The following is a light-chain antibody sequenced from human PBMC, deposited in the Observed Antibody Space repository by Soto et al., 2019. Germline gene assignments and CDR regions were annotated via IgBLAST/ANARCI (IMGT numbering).Light chain of an antibody. CDR3: QHYDSSPVA. Sequence: EIVLTQSPGTLSLSPGERATLSCRTSQSISSIHLAWHQQKTGQAPRLLIYGASSRAIGIPDRFSGSGSGTDFTLTISRLEAEDFALYFCQHYDSSPVAFGGGTKVEIK. CDR1: QSISSIH. V-gene: IGKV3-20*01. J-gene: IGKJ4*01. CDR2: GAS.